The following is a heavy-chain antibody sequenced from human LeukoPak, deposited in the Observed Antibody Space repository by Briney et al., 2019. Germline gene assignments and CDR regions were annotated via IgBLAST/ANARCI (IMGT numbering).Heavy chain of an antibody. J-gene: IGHJ4*02. V-gene: IGHV4-39*07. CDR3: VLGIGSYYGKYYFDY. CDR2: IYYSGTT. CDR1: GGSISSSSHY. D-gene: IGHD1-26*01. Sequence: SETLSLTCTVSGGSISSSSHYWDWIRQPPGKGLEWIGTIYYSGTTYYNPSLKSRVTISVDTSKNQFSLKLSSVTAADTAVYYCVLGIGSYYGKYYFDYWGQGTLVTVSS.